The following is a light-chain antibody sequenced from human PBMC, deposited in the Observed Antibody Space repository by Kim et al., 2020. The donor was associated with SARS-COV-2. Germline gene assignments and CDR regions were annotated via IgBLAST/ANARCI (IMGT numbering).Light chain of an antibody. V-gene: IGKV1-27*01. Sequence: ASVGDTVTITCRASQGISNYLAWYQQKPGTVPKLLIYAASTLQSGAPSRFSGSGSGTDFTLTISSLQPEDVATYYCQKYNDAPLTFGGGTKVDIK. CDR2: AAS. CDR3: QKYNDAPLT. J-gene: IGKJ4*01. CDR1: QGISNY.